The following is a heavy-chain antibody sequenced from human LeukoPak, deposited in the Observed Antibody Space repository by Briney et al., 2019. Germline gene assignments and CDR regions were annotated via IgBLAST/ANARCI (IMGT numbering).Heavy chain of an antibody. D-gene: IGHD1-26*01. V-gene: IGHV3-30*04. CDR2: ISYDGSNK. CDR1: GFTFSSYA. J-gene: IGHJ4*02. Sequence: GGSLRLSCAASGFTFSSYAMHWVRQAPGKGLEWVAVISYDGSNKYYADSVKGRFTISRDNSKNTLYLQMNSLRAEDTAVYYCARGVRELGAFDYWGQGTLVTVSS. CDR3: ARGVRELGAFDY.